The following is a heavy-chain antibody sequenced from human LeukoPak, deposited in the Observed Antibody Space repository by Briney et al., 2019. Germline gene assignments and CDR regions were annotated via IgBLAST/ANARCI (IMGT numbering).Heavy chain of an antibody. Sequence: PGGSLRLSCTASGFTFGDYAVNWFRQAPGKGLEWVGFIRSKAYGWTTEYAASVKGRFTISRDDSKSIAYVQMNSLKTEDTAVYYCTRGDIQLWHPFDSWGQGTLVTVSS. CDR1: GFTFGDYA. V-gene: IGHV3-49*03. CDR3: TRGDIQLWHPFDS. CDR2: IRSKAYGWTT. J-gene: IGHJ4*02. D-gene: IGHD5-18*01.